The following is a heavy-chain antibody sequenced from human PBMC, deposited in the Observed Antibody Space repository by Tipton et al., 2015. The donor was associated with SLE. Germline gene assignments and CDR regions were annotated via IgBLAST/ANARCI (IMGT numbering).Heavy chain of an antibody. Sequence: GLVKPSETLSLTCTVSGGSISSHYWSWIRQPPGKGLEWIGYIYYSGSTNYNPSLKSRVTISVDTSKNQFSLKLSSVTAADTAVYYCARDGVGYSYGYSYWGQGTLVTVSS. D-gene: IGHD5-18*01. CDR3: ARDGVGYSYGYSY. V-gene: IGHV4-59*11. CDR2: IYYSGST. CDR1: GGSISSHY. J-gene: IGHJ4*02.